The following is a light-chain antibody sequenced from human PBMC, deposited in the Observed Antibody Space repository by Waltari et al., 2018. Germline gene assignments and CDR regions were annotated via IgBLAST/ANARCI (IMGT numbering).Light chain of an antibody. CDR2: TAS. CDR1: QTVTTS. J-gene: IGKJ2*01. CDR3: QQSYDPPYT. Sequence: SQMTQSPSPLSASVGDRVTITCRASQTVTTSLNWYQQKPGKAPKLLIYTASTLHSGVPSRFSGSGYGTDFTLTISTLQPEDFATYYCQQSYDPPYTFGQGTKLESK. V-gene: IGKV1-39*01.